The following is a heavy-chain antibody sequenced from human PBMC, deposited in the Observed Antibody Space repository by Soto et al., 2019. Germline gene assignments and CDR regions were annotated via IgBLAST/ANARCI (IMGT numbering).Heavy chain of an antibody. CDR1: GLTFSAAG. CDR3: AKDKGRTAIDY. CDR2: IANDGRSE. J-gene: IGHJ4*02. V-gene: IGHV3-30*18. Sequence: QVQLVESGGGVVQPGRSLRHSCAASGLTFSAAGMHWVRQAPGKGLEWVAFIANDGRSESYADSVKGRFTISRDNSQNRLYLQMNGLRAEDTAVYYCAKDKGRTAIDYWGQGTLVSVSS.